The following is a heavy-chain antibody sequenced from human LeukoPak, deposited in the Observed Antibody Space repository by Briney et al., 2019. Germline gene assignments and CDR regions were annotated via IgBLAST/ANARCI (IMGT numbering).Heavy chain of an antibody. Sequence: GGSLRLSCAAPGFTFSSYAMHWVRQAPGKGLEYVSAISSNGGSTYYANSVKGRFTISRDNSKNTLYLQMGSLRAEDMAVYYCARAWAAAGNWGQGTLVTVSS. CDR3: ARAWAAAGN. J-gene: IGHJ4*02. CDR2: ISSNGGST. CDR1: GFTFSSYA. D-gene: IGHD6-13*01. V-gene: IGHV3-64*01.